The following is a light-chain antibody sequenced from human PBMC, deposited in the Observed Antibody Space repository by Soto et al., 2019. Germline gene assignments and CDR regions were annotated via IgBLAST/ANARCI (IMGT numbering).Light chain of an antibody. J-gene: IGKJ1*01. CDR1: ESISTW. CDR2: DAS. Sequence: DIQMTQSPSTLSASVGDRVTITCRASESISTWLAWYQQKPGKAPKLLIYDASTLEAGVPSRFSGSGSGTEFTLTSSSLQPDDFATYYCQQCNTYWTFGQGTKVEIK. V-gene: IGKV1-5*01. CDR3: QQCNTYWT.